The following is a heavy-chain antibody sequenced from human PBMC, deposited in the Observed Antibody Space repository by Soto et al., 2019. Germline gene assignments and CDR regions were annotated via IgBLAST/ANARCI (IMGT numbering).Heavy chain of an antibody. CDR1: GFIFSNSA. V-gene: IGHV3-23*01. D-gene: IGHD3-9*01. CDR3: AKVPDFLTGFFRGPFDY. Sequence: GGSLRLSCAVSGFIFSNSAMHWVRQAPGKGLEWVSGIGGSGDGTNYADSVKGRFTISRDKSKNTLSLQMNSLRAEDAAVYYCAKVPDFLTGFFRGPFDYWGQGTLVTVSS. J-gene: IGHJ4*02. CDR2: IGGSGDGT.